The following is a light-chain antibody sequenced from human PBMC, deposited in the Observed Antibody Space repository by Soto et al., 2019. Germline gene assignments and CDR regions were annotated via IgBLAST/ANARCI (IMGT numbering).Light chain of an antibody. CDR1: QSVSSN. CDR3: QQYGHSLWT. Sequence: EIVMTQSPVTLSVSPGERATLSCRASQSVSSNLAWYQQKPGQAPRLLIYGASTRATGIPARFSGSGSGTEFTLTISRLEPEDYAVYYCQQYGHSLWTFGQGTRLEIK. V-gene: IGKV3-15*01. J-gene: IGKJ5*01. CDR2: GAS.